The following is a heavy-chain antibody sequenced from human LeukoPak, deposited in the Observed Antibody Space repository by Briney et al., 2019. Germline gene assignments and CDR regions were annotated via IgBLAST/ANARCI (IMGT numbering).Heavy chain of an antibody. D-gene: IGHD5-24*01. V-gene: IGHV4-34*01. CDR2: INHSGST. CDR1: GGSFSGYY. CDR3: ARRDGYNYYYFDY. J-gene: IGHJ4*02. Sequence: SETLSLTCAVYGGSFSGYYWSWIRQPPGKGLEWIGEINHSGSTNYNPSLKSRVTISVDTSKNQFSLKLSSVTAADTAVYYCARRDGYNYYYFDYWGQGTLVTVS.